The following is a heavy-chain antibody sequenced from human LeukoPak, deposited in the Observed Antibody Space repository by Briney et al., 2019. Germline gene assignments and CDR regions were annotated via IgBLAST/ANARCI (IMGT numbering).Heavy chain of an antibody. CDR1: GGSISSGSYY. J-gene: IGHJ4*02. D-gene: IGHD6-19*01. CDR3: ARGKQWLVNFDY. Sequence: SQTLSLTCTVSGGSISSGSYYWSWIRQPPGKGLEWIGYIYYSGSTNYNPSLKSRVTISVDTSKNQFSLKLSSVTAADTAVYYCARGKQWLVNFDYWGQGTLVTVSS. CDR2: IYYSGST. V-gene: IGHV4-61*01.